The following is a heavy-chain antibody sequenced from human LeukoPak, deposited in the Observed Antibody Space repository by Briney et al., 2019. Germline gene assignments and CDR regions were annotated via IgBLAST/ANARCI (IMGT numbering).Heavy chain of an antibody. CDR1: GFTFSSFG. Sequence: GGSLRLSCAASGFTFSSFGMHWVRPAPGNGLEWVAFIRYDGSNKYYADFVKGRFTISRDNSKNTLYLQMNSLRAEDTAVYYCAKDSGYDLWYFDYWGQGTLVSVSS. CDR2: IRYDGSNK. V-gene: IGHV3-30*02. J-gene: IGHJ4*02. CDR3: AKDSGYDLWYFDY. D-gene: IGHD5-12*01.